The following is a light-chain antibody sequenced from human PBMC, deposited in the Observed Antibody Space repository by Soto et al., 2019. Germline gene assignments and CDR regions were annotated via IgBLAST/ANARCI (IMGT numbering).Light chain of an antibody. CDR3: QQYNSYPLT. CDR2: KAS. Sequence: DIQMTQSPSTLSASVGDRVTITCRASQSVSSWLAWYQQKPGKAPKLLIYKASTLQRGVPSRFSGSRSGTEFTLNISRLQPDDFATYHCQQYNSYPLTFGGGTKVEI. J-gene: IGKJ4*01. V-gene: IGKV1-5*03. CDR1: QSVSSW.